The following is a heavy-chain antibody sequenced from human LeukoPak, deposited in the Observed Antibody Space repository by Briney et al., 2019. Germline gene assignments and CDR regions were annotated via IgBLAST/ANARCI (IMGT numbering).Heavy chain of an antibody. CDR1: GLTLSRYG. J-gene: IGHJ5*02. Sequence: PGGSLRLSCAASGLTLSRYGMHWVRQAPGKGLEWVAVISYDGGTKNYADSVKDRFTISRDNSENTLYLQMSSLRVEDTAVYYCAGVPNVREGEGFDPWGQGTLVTVSS. D-gene: IGHD3-16*01. V-gene: IGHV3-30*03. CDR2: ISYDGGTK. CDR3: AGVPNVREGEGFDP.